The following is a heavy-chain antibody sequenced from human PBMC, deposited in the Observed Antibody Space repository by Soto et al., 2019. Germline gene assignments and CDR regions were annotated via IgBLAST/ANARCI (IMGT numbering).Heavy chain of an antibody. V-gene: IGHV3-23*01. CDR2: IGPTEAHAP. CDR1: GSTFGVYA. D-gene: IGHD2-2*02. J-gene: IGHJ3*01. CDR3: AKDAIPYNGRDDAFDL. Sequence: PAGSLRLSCVASGSTFGVYAMRGVRKAPGKGLEWVSAIGPTEAHAPAYAASVKGRFTISRDNSRNILYLQMTNLRAEDTGVYYCAKDAIPYNGRDDAFDLWGQGKMVTVS.